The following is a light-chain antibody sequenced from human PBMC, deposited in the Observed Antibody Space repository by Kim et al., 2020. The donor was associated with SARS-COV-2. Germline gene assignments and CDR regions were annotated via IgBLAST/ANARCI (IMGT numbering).Light chain of an antibody. CDR1: QTVGSN. CDR3: QQYNQWPPLT. J-gene: IGKJ4*01. Sequence: EKVMTQSPATLSVSPGERATLSCRASQTVGSNLAWYQQKPGQSARLLIYGASNRVTGVPARFSGSGFGTEFTLTISSLQSEDVAVYYCQQYNQWPPLTFGGGTQVDIK. V-gene: IGKV3-15*01. CDR2: GAS.